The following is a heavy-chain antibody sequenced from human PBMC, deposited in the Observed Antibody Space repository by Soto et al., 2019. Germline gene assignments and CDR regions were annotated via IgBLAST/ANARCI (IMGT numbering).Heavy chain of an antibody. CDR3: ARDRGLEAGGAFDF. D-gene: IGHD3-10*01. J-gene: IGHJ4*02. Sequence: EVQLVESGGGLVQPGGSLRLSCVASGFTFSSYWMTWVRQAPGKGLEWLANRSGGGSAKTSVDSIKGRFTISRDNAKSSLFLEMNSLRAEDTAVYFCARDRGLEAGGAFDFWGQGSLVSVSS. CDR1: GFTFSSYW. V-gene: IGHV3-7*01. CDR2: RSGGGSAK.